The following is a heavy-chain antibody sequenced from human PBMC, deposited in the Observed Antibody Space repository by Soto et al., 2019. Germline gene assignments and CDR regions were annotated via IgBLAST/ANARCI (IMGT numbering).Heavy chain of an antibody. CDR1: GGSISRSSYY. Sequence: SETLSLTCTVSGGSISRSSYYWGWIRQPPGKGLEWIGSIYYSGSTYYNPSLKSRVTISVDTSKNQFSLKLSSVTAADTAVYYCARHDYGGFGLWGQRTPVTVSS. D-gene: IGHD4-17*01. V-gene: IGHV4-39*01. J-gene: IGHJ4*02. CDR3: ARHDYGGFGL. CDR2: IYYSGST.